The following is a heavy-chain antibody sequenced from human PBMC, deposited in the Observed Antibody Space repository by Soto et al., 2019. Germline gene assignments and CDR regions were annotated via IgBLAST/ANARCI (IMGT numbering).Heavy chain of an antibody. CDR3: ARIFTAAAEDGMDV. J-gene: IGHJ6*02. CDR2: IYYTGST. V-gene: IGHV4-59*01. D-gene: IGHD6-13*01. CDR1: GGSSSSYY. Sequence: SETLSLTCTVSGGSSSSYYWSWIRQPPGKGLECIGYIYYTGSTNYNPSLKGRVTISVDTSKNQFSLKLSSVTAADTAVYYCARIFTAAAEDGMDVWGQGTTVTVSS.